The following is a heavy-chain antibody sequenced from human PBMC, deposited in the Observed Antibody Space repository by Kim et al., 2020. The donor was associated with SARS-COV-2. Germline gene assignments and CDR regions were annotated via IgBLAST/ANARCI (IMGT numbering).Heavy chain of an antibody. V-gene: IGHV4-39*01. J-gene: IGHJ4*02. CDR3: ASQLQGYSYGGVD. Sequence: YNPSLKGRITITVDPSRNQFSLKLSSVTAADTAVYYCASQLQGYSYGGVDWGQGTLVTVSS. D-gene: IGHD5-18*01.